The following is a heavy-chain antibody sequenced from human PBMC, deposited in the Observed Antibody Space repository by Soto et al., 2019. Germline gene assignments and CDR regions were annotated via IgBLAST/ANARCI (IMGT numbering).Heavy chain of an antibody. CDR2: IIPILGIA. V-gene: IGHV1-69*02. J-gene: IGHJ6*03. CDR3: ARGPTMGVVVPAAKEGGPYYYYMDV. D-gene: IGHD2-2*01. CDR1: GGTFSSYT. Sequence: ASVKVSCKASGGTFSSYTISWVRQAPGEGLEWMGRIIPILGIANYAQKFQGRVTITADKSTSTAYMELSSLRSEDTAVYYCARGPTMGVVVPAAKEGGPYYYYMDVWGKGTTVTVSS.